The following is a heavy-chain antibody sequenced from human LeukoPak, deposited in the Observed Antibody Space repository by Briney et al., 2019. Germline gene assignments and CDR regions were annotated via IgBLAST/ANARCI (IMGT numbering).Heavy chain of an antibody. CDR1: GFIFSSYA. CDR3: AKLDRRVAYNYGFYFDY. D-gene: IGHD5-18*01. CDR2: ISGSGSGT. V-gene: IGHV3-23*01. Sequence: PGGSLRLSCAASGFIFSSYAMSWVRQAPGKGLEWVSAISGSGSGTYYADSVKGRFTISRDNSKNTLYLQMNSLRAEDAAVYYCAKLDRRVAYNYGFYFDYWGQGSLVTVSS. J-gene: IGHJ4*02.